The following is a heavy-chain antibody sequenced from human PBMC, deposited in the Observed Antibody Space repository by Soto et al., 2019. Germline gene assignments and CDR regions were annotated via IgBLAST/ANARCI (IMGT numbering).Heavy chain of an antibody. CDR1: GGSISSGDYY. V-gene: IGHV4-30-4*01. D-gene: IGHD3-10*01. J-gene: IGHJ4*02. Sequence: QVQLQESGPGLVKPSQTLSLTCTVSGGSISSGDYYWSWIRQPPGKGLEWIGYIYYSGSTYYNPSLKSRVTISVDPSKNQFSLKLSSVTAADTAVYYCARASYYYGSGSYYFDYWGQGTLVTVSS. CDR3: ARASYYYGSGSYYFDY. CDR2: IYYSGST.